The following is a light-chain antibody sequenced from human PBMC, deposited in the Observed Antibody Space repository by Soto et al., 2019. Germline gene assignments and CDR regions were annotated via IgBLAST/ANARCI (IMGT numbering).Light chain of an antibody. Sequence: QSVLTQPPSVSGAPGQTITMSCTGSGSNVGASYDVHWYQVLPGAGPRLLIYKNNNRPSGVPDRIFASKSGNTASLTVSGLQADDEANYYCSSFKGTNSFVFGTGTKLTVL. CDR2: KNN. CDR1: GSNVGASYD. CDR3: SSFKGTNSFV. J-gene: IGLJ1*01. V-gene: IGLV1-40*01.